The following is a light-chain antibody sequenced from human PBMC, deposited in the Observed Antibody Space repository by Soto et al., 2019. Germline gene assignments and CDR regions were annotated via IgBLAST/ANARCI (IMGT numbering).Light chain of an antibody. CDR2: QDN. CDR1: NLGKKY. J-gene: IGLJ2*01. Sequence: SYELTQPPSVSVSPGRTASITCSGDNLGKKYVSWYQQKPCQAPVVAIYQDNKRPSGIPERISGSNSGNTATLTIGGTQAVDEADYYCQAWDSSTVLFGGGTKLTVL. CDR3: QAWDSSTVL. V-gene: IGLV3-1*01.